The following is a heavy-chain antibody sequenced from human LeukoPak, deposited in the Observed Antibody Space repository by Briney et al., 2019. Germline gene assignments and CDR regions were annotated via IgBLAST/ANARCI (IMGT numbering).Heavy chain of an antibody. J-gene: IGHJ4*02. V-gene: IGHV3-21*01. D-gene: IGHD5-18*01. CDR3: ARGRGYGYGQVDY. Sequence: GGSLRLSCAASGFTFSSYSMNWVRQAPGKGLGWVSSISSSSSYIYYADSVEGRFTISRDNAKNSLYLQMNSLRAEDTAVYYCARGRGYGYGQVDYWGQGTLVTVSS. CDR1: GFTFSSYS. CDR2: ISSSSSYI.